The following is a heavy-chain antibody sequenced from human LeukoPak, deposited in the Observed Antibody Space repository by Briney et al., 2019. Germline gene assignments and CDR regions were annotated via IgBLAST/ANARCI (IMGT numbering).Heavy chain of an antibody. J-gene: IGHJ6*03. CDR2: INPNSGGT. D-gene: IGHD4-11*01. CDR3: AGGGLQLGYYYYMDV. V-gene: IGHV1-2*02. CDR1: GYTFTGYY. Sequence: HGASVKVSCKASGYTFTGYYMHWVRQAPAQGLEWMGWINPNSGGTNYAQKFQGRVTMTRDTSISTAYMELSRLRSDDTAVYYCAGGGLQLGYYYYMDVWGKGTTVTVSS.